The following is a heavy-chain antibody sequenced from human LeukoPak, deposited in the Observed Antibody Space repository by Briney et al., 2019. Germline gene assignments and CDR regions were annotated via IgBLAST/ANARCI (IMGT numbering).Heavy chain of an antibody. CDR2: ISGSGGST. Sequence: GGSLRLSCAASGFTFSSYAMSWVRQAPGKGLEWVSAISGSGGSTYYADSVKGRFTISRDNSKNTLYLQMNSLRAEATAVYYCAKDYYDSSDYYYSGAFDIWGQGTMVTVSS. J-gene: IGHJ3*02. D-gene: IGHD3-22*01. CDR1: GFTFSSYA. CDR3: AKDYYDSSDYYYSGAFDI. V-gene: IGHV3-23*01.